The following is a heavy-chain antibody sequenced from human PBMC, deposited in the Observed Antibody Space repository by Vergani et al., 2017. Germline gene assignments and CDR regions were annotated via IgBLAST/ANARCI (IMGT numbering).Heavy chain of an antibody. CDR3: VRGWEFPY. CDR2: ISGSGGST. CDR1: GFTFSSYS. J-gene: IGHJ4*02. Sequence: EVQLVESGGGLVQPGGSLRLSCAASGFTFSSYSMNWVRQAPGKGLEWVSAISGSGGSTYYADSVKGRFTISSDDSKNTVYLQMNSLRVEDTAVYYCVRGWEFPYWGQGTLVTVSS. V-gene: IGHV3-23*04. D-gene: IGHD3-10*01.